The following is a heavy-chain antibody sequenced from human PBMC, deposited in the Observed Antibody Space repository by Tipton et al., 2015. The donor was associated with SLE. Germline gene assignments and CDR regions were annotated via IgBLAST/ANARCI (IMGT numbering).Heavy chain of an antibody. CDR1: GGVLSGYQ. CDR3: ARVYTNAFDY. J-gene: IGHJ4*02. CDR2: INDGGGT. D-gene: IGHD2-2*02. Sequence: TLSLTCAVYGGVLSGYQWTWIRQSPGKGLEWIGDINDGGGTYYNPSLNNRLTISIDTSKKHFSLRLTSVTTADTAVYFCARVYTNAFDYWWQGALVTISS. V-gene: IGHV4-34*01.